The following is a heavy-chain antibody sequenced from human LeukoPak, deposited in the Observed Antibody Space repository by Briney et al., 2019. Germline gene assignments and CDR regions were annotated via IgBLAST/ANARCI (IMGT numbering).Heavy chain of an antibody. J-gene: IGHJ4*02. CDR3: ATEGGQWLAPMISHAYFDY. CDR2: IIPIFGTA. Sequence: GSSVKVSCKASGGTFSSYAISWVRQAPGQGLEWMGRIIPIFGTANYVQKFQGRVTITTDESTSTAYMELSSLRSEDTAVYYCATEGGQWLAPMISHAYFDYWGQGTLVTVSS. D-gene: IGHD6-19*01. CDR1: GGTFSSYA. V-gene: IGHV1-69*05.